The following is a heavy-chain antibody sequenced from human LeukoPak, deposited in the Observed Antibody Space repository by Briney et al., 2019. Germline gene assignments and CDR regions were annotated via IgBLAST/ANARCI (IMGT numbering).Heavy chain of an antibody. D-gene: IGHD2-21*02. Sequence: RPSETLSLTCSVSGVSISDYSWSWIRQPAGKGLEFIGRLSSSANTYYSPSLKSRITLSMDTSKNHFSLNLTSVTAADTAVYYCARDRTAPRQRFFDHWGKGILVTVSS. V-gene: IGHV4-4*07. J-gene: IGHJ4*02. CDR1: GVSISDYS. CDR2: LSSSANT. CDR3: ARDRTAPRQRFFDH.